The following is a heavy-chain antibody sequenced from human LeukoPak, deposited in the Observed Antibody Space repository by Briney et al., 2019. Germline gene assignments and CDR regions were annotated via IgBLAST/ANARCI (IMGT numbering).Heavy chain of an antibody. D-gene: IGHD6-13*01. CDR1: GFTFSSYG. CDR2: ISYDGSNK. J-gene: IGHJ5*02. CDR3: ARDSGSSWYALSHHWFDP. V-gene: IGHV3-30*03. Sequence: GGSLRLSCAASGFTFSSYGMHWVRQAPGKGLGWVAVISYDGSNKYYADSVKGRFTISRDNSKYTLYLQINSLRAEDTAVYYCARDSGSSWYALSHHWFDPWGQGTLVTVSS.